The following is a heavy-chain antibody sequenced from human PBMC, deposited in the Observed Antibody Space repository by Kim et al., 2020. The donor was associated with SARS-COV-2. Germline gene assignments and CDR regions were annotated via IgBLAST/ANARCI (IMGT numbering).Heavy chain of an antibody. J-gene: IGHJ5*02. CDR1: GFTFSSYD. CDR3: ARGRWYYDFWSGYKSGEYWFHP. D-gene: IGHD3-3*01. CDR2: IGTAGDT. V-gene: IGHV3-13*01. Sequence: GGSLRLSCAASGFTFSSYDMHWVRQATGKGLEWVSAIGTAGDTYYPGSVKVRFTISRENAKNSLYLQMNSLRAGDTAVYYCARGRWYYDFWSGYKSGEYWFHPWGQGTLVTIAS.